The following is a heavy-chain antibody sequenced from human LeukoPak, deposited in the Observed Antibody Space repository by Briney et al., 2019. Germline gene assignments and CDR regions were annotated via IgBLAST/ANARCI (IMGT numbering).Heavy chain of an antibody. Sequence: ASVRVSCKASGYIFTSYVLHWVRQAPGQGLEWMGWINTNTGNPTYAQGFTGRFVFSLDTSVSTAYLQISSLKADDTAMYYCARGDYETHGYQTRWGQGTLVTVSS. J-gene: IGHJ4*02. V-gene: IGHV7-4-1*02. CDR1: GYIFTSYV. CDR3: ARGDYETHGYQTR. D-gene: IGHD3-22*01. CDR2: INTNTGNP.